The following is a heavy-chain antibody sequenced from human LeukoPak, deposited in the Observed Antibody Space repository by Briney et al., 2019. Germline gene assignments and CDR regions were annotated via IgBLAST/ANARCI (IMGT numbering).Heavy chain of an antibody. D-gene: IGHD3-10*01. Sequence: ASVKVSCKASGYTFTGYYMHWVRQAPGQGLEWMGWINPNSGGTNYAQKFQGRVTMTRDTSISTAYMELSRLRSDDTAVYYCAREVRMVRGVIIPQPFDYWGQGTLVTVSS. CDR1: GYTFTGYY. J-gene: IGHJ4*02. CDR3: AREVRMVRGVIIPQPFDY. V-gene: IGHV1-2*02. CDR2: INPNSGGT.